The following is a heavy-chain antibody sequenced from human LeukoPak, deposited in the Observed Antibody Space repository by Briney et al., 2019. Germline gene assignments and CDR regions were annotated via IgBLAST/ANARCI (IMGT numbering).Heavy chain of an antibody. CDR3: AQGQYNWNDGRQEFDP. CDR2: IIPIFGTA. V-gene: IGHV1-69*13. D-gene: IGHD1-1*01. CDR1: GGTFSSYA. J-gene: IGHJ5*02. Sequence: SVKVSCKASGGTFSSYAISWVRQAPGQGLEWMGGIIPIFGTANYAQKFQGRVTITADESTSTAYMELSGLRSEDTAVYYCAQGQYNWNDGRQEFDPWGQGTLVTVSS.